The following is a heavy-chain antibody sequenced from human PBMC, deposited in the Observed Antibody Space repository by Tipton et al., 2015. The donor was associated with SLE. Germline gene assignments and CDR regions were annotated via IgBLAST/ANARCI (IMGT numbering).Heavy chain of an antibody. CDR3: ARDPSSGSSP. CDR2: INPSGGST. D-gene: IGHD1-26*01. CDR1: GCTFTSYG. V-gene: IGHV1-46*03. Sequence: QLVQSGAEVKKPGASVKVSCKASGCTFTSYGISWVRQAPGQGLEWMGIINPSGGSTSYAQKFQGRVTMTRDSSTSTVYMELSSLRSEDTAVYYCARDPSSGSSPWGQGTMVTVSS. J-gene: IGHJ3*01.